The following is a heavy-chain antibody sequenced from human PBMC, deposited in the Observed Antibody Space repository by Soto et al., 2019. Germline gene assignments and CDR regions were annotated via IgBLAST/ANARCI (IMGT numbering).Heavy chain of an antibody. V-gene: IGHV3-23*01. D-gene: IGHD4-4*01. J-gene: IGHJ6*02. Sequence: PGGSLRLSCAASGFTFSSYAMSWVRQAPGKGLEWVSVISDSSSSTYYADSVKGRFTISSDNSKNTLYLQMNSLRAEDTAVYYCARDFSVXSYCNYDYYYGMDVWGQGTTVTVSS. CDR1: GFTFSSYA. CDR2: ISDSSSST. CDR3: ARDFSVXSYCNYDYYYGMDV.